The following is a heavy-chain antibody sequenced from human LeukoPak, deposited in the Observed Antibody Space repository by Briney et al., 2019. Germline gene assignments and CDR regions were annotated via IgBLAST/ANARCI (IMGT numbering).Heavy chain of an antibody. D-gene: IGHD5-18*01. Sequence: PLSPSCAASGFSFAAYAMHWVRQAPGKGLEWVSGISWNSGNIGSADSGKGRVTISRDNAKNSLYLQMNRLRAEDMALYYCAKGSYSYGSSPIDSWGQGTLVTVPS. CDR3: AKGSYSYGSSPIDS. CDR2: ISWNSGNI. V-gene: IGHV3-9*03. J-gene: IGHJ4*02. CDR1: GFSFAAYA.